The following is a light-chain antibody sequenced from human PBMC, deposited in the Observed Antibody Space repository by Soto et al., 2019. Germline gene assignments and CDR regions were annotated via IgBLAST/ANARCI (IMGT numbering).Light chain of an antibody. CDR3: QQRTNWPLT. CDR2: DAS. J-gene: IGKJ4*01. CDR1: QSVSSN. V-gene: IGKV3-11*01. Sequence: EIVLTQSPATLSLSPGERVTLSCRASQSVSSNLAWYQQRPGQAPRLLIYDASNRATGIPARFSGSGSGTDFTLTISSLEPEDFADYYCQQRTNWPLTFGGGTKVEIK.